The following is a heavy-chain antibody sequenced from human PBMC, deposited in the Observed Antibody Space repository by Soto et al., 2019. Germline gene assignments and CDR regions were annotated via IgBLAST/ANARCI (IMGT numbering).Heavy chain of an antibody. V-gene: IGHV1-2*02. CDR3: ARDRSRYSSSWYDS. Sequence: ASVKVSCKASGYTFTGYYMHWVRQAPGQGLEWMGWINPNSGGTNYAQKFQGRVTMTRDTSISTAYMELSRLRSDDTAVYYCARDRSRYSSSWYDSWGQGTLVTV. CDR1: GYTFTGYY. D-gene: IGHD6-13*01. CDR2: INPNSGGT. J-gene: IGHJ5*01.